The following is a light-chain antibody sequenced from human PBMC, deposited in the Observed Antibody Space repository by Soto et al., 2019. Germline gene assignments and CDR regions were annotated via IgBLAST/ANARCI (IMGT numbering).Light chain of an antibody. CDR2: GAS. Sequence: EVVMTQSPATLSVSPGERVTLSCRASQSVRDNLAWYQQKPGQPPRLLIYGASTRATGLPARFSGSGSGTEFTLTISSLQSEDFAVYYCQQHNNWPLTFGPGTKVDL. V-gene: IGKV3-15*01. J-gene: IGKJ3*01. CDR3: QQHNNWPLT. CDR1: QSVRDN.